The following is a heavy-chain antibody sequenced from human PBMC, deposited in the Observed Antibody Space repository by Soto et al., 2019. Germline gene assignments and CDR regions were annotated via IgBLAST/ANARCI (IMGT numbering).Heavy chain of an antibody. J-gene: IGHJ4*02. CDR3: AREGLYSSGEVPSY. Sequence: QVQLQESGPGLVKPSQTLSLTCTVSGGSISSGGYYWSWIRQHPGKGLEWIGYIYYSGSTYYNPSLKSRVTVSADTSKNQFSLKLSSVTAAETAVYYCAREGLYSSGEVPSYWGQGTLVTVSS. D-gene: IGHD6-19*01. CDR2: IYYSGST. CDR1: GGSISSGGYY. V-gene: IGHV4-31*03.